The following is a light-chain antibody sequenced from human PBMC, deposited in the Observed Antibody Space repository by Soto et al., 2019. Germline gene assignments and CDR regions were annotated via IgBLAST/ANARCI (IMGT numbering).Light chain of an antibody. CDR2: DAS. Sequence: EVVLTQSPATLSLSPGERATLSCRASQSVSSYLAWYQQQPGQAPRLLIYDASNRATGIPARFSGSGSGTDFTLTISSPEPEDFAVYYCQQRSNWPLYTFGQGTKLEIK. V-gene: IGKV3-11*01. CDR3: QQRSNWPLYT. J-gene: IGKJ2*01. CDR1: QSVSSY.